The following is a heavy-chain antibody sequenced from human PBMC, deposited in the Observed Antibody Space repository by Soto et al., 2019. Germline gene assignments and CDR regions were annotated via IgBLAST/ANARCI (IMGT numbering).Heavy chain of an antibody. J-gene: IGHJ4*02. CDR2: IKQDGSEK. CDR3: ARDSLIEYSSSWYDY. D-gene: IGHD6-13*01. Sequence: EVQLVESGGGLVQPGGSLRLSCAASGFTFSSYWMSWVRQAPGKGLEWVANIKQDGSEKYYVDSVKGRFTISRDNAKNSLYLQMNSLRAEDTAVYYCARDSLIEYSSSWYDYWGQGTLVTVSS. V-gene: IGHV3-7*01. CDR1: GFTFSSYW.